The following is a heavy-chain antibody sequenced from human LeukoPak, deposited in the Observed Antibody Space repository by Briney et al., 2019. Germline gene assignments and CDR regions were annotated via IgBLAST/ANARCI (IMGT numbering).Heavy chain of an antibody. Sequence: GGSLRLSCAASGFTFRSYGMQWVCQARGKGVEWVAVMSFDGSHTYYADSVKGRFNISRDNEKNTVYMQMNRQRGEDTGVYYCAKERVDWRYFYYWGQGTLVTVSS. CDR3: AKERVDWRYFYY. CDR1: GFTFRSYG. CDR2: MSFDGSHT. D-gene: IGHD3-9*01. J-gene: IGHJ4*02. V-gene: IGHV3-30*18.